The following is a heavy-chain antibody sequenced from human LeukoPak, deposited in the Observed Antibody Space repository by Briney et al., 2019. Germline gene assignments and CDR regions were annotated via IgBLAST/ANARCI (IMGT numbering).Heavy chain of an antibody. D-gene: IGHD2-21*02. CDR1: GGSISSYY. V-gene: IGHV4-59*12. Sequence: SETLSLTCPVSGGSISSYYWSWIRQPPGKGLEWVGYIYYSGSTNYNPSLKSRVTISVDTSKNQFSLKLSSVTAADTAVYDCARGADCGGDCFGGYFHYWGQGTLVTVSP. J-gene: IGHJ4*02. CDR3: ARGADCGGDCFGGYFHY. CDR2: IYYSGST.